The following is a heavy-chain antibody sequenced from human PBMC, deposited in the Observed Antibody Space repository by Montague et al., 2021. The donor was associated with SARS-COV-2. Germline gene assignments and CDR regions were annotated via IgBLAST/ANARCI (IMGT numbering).Heavy chain of an antibody. D-gene: IGHD3-9*01. Sequence: SETLSLTCTVSGGSISSYYWSWIRQPPGKGLEWIGYIYYSGSTNYNPSLKSRVTISVDTSKNQFSLKLSSVTAADTVAYYCARDSRTDFDWLFPDSGSYYYYMDVWGKGTTVTVSS. CDR3: ARDSRTDFDWLFPDSGSYYYYMDV. V-gene: IGHV4-59*01. J-gene: IGHJ6*03. CDR2: IYYSGST. CDR1: GGSISSYY.